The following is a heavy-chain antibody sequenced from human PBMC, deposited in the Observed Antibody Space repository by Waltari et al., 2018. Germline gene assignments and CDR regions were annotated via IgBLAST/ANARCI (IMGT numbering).Heavy chain of an antibody. Sequence: QVQLVQSGAEVKKPGSSVKVSCKASGVTFSSYAISWVRQAPGQGLEWMGGIIPIFGTANYAQKFQGRVTITTDESTSTAYMELSSLRSEDTAVYYCARLYDSSGYYHDAFDIWGQGTMVTVSS. CDR1: GVTFSSYA. CDR3: ARLYDSSGYYHDAFDI. V-gene: IGHV1-69*05. CDR2: IIPIFGTA. J-gene: IGHJ3*02. D-gene: IGHD3-22*01.